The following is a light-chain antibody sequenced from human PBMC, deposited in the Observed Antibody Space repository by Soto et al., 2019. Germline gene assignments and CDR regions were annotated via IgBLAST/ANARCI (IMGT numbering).Light chain of an antibody. J-gene: IGLJ2*01. CDR2: EGS. CDR1: SSNVGNFHL. CDR3: CSYAGYTTYVV. V-gene: IGLV2-23*01. Sequence: QPASVSGSPGQSITISCTGTSSNVGNFHLVSWYQQHPGKAPKLMIYEGSLRPSGVSNRFSGSKSGNTASLTISGLQAEDEADYYCCSYAGYTTYVVFGGGTKLTVL.